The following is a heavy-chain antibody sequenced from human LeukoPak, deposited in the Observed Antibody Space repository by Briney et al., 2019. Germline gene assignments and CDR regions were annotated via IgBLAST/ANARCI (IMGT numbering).Heavy chain of an antibody. CDR1: GGSIRSGDYY. CDR3: ASYYGSGVYFDY. CDR2: IFYSGST. Sequence: SQTLSPTCTVSGGSIRSGDYYWSWIRQPPGKGLEWIGYIFYSGSTYYNPSLKSRLTISVDTSNNQFSLRLSSVTAADTAVYYCASYYGSGVYFDYWGQGALVTVSS. J-gene: IGHJ4*02. D-gene: IGHD3-10*01. V-gene: IGHV4-30-4*01.